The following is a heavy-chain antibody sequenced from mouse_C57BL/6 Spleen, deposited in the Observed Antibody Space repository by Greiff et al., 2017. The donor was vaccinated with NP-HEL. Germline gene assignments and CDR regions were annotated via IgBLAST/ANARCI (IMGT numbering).Heavy chain of an antibody. V-gene: IGHV1-82*01. D-gene: IGHD1-1*01. CDR3: ASNYYGSSNFDY. Sequence: QVQLKESGPELVKPGASVKISCKASGYAFSSSWMNWVKQRPGKGLEWIGRIYPGDGDTNYNGKFKGKATLTADKSSSTAYMQLSSLTSEDSAVYFCASNYYGSSNFDYWGQGTTLTVSS. CDR1: GYAFSSSW. CDR2: IYPGDGDT. J-gene: IGHJ2*01.